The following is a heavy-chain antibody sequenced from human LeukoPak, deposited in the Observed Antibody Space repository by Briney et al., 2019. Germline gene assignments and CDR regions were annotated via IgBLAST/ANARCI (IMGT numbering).Heavy chain of an antibody. Sequence: ASVKVSCKASGYTFTGYYMHWVRQAPGQGLEWMGWINPNSGGTNYAQKFQGRVTMTRDTSISTAYMELSRLRSDDTAVYYCAREYSGSKLHDAFDIWGQGTMVTVSS. CDR1: GYTFTGYY. D-gene: IGHD1-26*01. CDR2: INPNSGGT. J-gene: IGHJ3*02. V-gene: IGHV1-2*02. CDR3: AREYSGSKLHDAFDI.